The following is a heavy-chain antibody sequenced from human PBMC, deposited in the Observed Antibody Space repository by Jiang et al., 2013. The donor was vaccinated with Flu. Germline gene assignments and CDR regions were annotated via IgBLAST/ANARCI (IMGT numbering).Heavy chain of an antibody. J-gene: IGHJ6*02. D-gene: IGHD3-10*01. CDR1: GGSISSYY. V-gene: IGHV4-59*08. CDR3: ARTLVGAPMVRGVRYGMDV. Sequence: PGLVKPSETLSLTCTVSGGSISSYYWSWIRQPPGKGLEWIGYIYYSGSTNYNPSLKSRVTISVDTSKNQFSLKLSSVTAADTAVYYCARTLVGAPMVRGVRYGMDVWGQGTTVTVSS. CDR2: IYYSGST.